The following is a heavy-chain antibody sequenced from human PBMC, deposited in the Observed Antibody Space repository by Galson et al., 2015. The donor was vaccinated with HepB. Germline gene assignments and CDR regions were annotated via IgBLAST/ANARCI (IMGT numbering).Heavy chain of an antibody. V-gene: IGHV3-73*01. D-gene: IGHD3-16*01. Sequence: SLRLSCAASGFTFRNYAMSWVRQASGKGLEWVGRIRSKASSHATAYAASLKGRFTISRDDSKNTAFLQMNSLKTEDTAVYYCSRLGDRAGYSSAWGQGTLVT. CDR1: GFTFRNYA. CDR2: IRSKASSHAT. CDR3: SRLGDRAGYSSA. J-gene: IGHJ5*02.